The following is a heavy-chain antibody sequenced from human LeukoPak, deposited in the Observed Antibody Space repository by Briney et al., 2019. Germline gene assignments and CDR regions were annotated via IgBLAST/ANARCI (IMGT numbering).Heavy chain of an antibody. CDR3: ARVTMVRGVIIRSFDY. CDR2: IYYSGST. Sequence: SETLSLTCTVSGGSISSSSYYWGWIRQPPGKGLEWIGSIYYSGSTYYNPSLKSRVTISVDTSKNQFSLKLSSVTAADTAVYYCARVTMVRGVIIRSFDYWGQGTLVTVSS. CDR1: GGSISSSSYY. D-gene: IGHD3-10*01. J-gene: IGHJ4*02. V-gene: IGHV4-39*01.